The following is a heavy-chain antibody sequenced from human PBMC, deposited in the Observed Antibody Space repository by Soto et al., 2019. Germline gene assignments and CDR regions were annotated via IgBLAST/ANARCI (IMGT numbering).Heavy chain of an antibody. CDR2: INPNSGGT. V-gene: IGHV1-2*02. J-gene: IGHJ5*02. CDR1: GYTFTGYY. CDR3: ARGPPKYYYDSSGYNWFDP. Sequence: ASVKVSCKASGYTFTGYYMHWVRQAPGQGLEWMGWINPNSGGTNYAQKFQGRVTMTRDTSISTAYMELSRLRSDDTAVYYCARGPPKYYYDSSGYNWFDPWGQGTLVTVSS. D-gene: IGHD3-22*01.